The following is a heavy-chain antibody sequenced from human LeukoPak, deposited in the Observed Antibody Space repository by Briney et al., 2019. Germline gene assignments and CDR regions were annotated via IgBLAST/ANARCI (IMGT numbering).Heavy chain of an antibody. CDR2: SYTSGST. J-gene: IGHJ6*03. Sequence: PSQTLSLTCTVSGGSISSGSYYWSWIRQPAGKGLEWIGRSYTSGSTNYNPSLKSRVTISVDTSKNQFSLTLSSVTAAGTTVYYCARLNYYSYNIDVWGRGTTVTISS. CDR1: GGSISSGSYY. CDR3: ARLNYYSYNIDV. V-gene: IGHV4-61*02.